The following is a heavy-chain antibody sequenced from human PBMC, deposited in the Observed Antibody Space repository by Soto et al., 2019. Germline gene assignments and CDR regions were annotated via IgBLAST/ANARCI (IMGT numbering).Heavy chain of an antibody. V-gene: IGHV4-30-4*01. CDR1: GASVSSGDYY. CDR2: IYSSGNT. Sequence: QVQLQVSGPGLVEPSQTLSLTCTVSGASVSSGDYYWTWIRQPPGKDLEWIGYIYSSGNTNYNPSLSSRVTMSKDTSKNQFSLNLSSVTAADTAVYYFARRETGGGARFDPWGQGTQVTVSS. D-gene: IGHD7-27*01. J-gene: IGHJ5*02. CDR3: ARRETGGGARFDP.